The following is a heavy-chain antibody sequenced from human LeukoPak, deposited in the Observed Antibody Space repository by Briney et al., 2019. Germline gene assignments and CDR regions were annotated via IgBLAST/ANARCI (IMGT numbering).Heavy chain of an antibody. CDR2: IYYSGST. CDR1: GGSISSYY. CDR3: ARGVAAAGTWWFDP. V-gene: IGHV4-59*08. J-gene: IGHJ5*02. Sequence: SETLSLTCTVSGGSISSYYWSWIRQPPGKGLAWIGYIYYSGSTNYNPSLKSRVTISVDTSKNQFSLKLSSVTAADTAVYYCARGVAAAGTWWFDPWGQGTLVTVSS. D-gene: IGHD6-13*01.